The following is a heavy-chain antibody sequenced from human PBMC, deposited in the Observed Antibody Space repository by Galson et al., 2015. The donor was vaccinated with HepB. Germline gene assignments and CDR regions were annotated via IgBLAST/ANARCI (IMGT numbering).Heavy chain of an antibody. CDR2: ISSSSSPI. CDR1: GFTFSVYA. Sequence: LRLSCAASGFTFSVYAMNWVRQAPGKGLEWVSYISSSSSPIYYADSVKGRFTISRDNAKNSLYLQMNSLRVDDTAVYYCARDLRERKINSIFDHWGQGSLVTVSS. D-gene: IGHD4-23*01. J-gene: IGHJ4*02. CDR3: ARDLRERKINSIFDH. V-gene: IGHV3-48*01.